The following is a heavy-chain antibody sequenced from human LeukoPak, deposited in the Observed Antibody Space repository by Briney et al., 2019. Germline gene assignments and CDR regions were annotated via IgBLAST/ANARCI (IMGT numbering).Heavy chain of an antibody. CDR1: GGSISSSSYY. J-gene: IGHJ6*03. Sequence: SETLSLTCTVSGGSISSSSYYWGWIRQPPGKGLEWIGSIYYSGSTYYNPSLKSRVTISVDTSKNQFSLKLSSVTAADTAVYYCARVTESYGSGRRHEYYYYYMDVWSKGTTVTISS. CDR3: ARVTESYGSGRRHEYYYYYMDV. CDR2: IYYSGST. V-gene: IGHV4-39*07. D-gene: IGHD3-10*01.